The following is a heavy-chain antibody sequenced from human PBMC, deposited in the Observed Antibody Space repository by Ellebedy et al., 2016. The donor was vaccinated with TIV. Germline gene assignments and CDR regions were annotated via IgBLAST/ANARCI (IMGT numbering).Heavy chain of an antibody. D-gene: IGHD3-10*01. V-gene: IGHV5-10-1*01. CDR2: IDPSDSYT. J-gene: IGHJ5*02. Sequence: GESLKISXKGSGYSFTSYWISWVRQMPGKGLEWMGRIDPSDSYTNYSPSFQGHVTISADKSISTAYLQWSSLKASDTAMYYCARGAVGSGPRRNWFDPWGQGTLVTVSS. CDR3: ARGAVGSGPRRNWFDP. CDR1: GYSFTSYW.